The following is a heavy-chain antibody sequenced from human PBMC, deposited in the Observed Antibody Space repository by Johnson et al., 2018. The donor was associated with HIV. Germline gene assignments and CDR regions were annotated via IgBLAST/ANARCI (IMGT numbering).Heavy chain of an antibody. D-gene: IGHD6-19*01. CDR3: ARGVGSGWYFEIGDDAFDI. CDR2: IYSGGST. CDR1: GFTVSSNY. J-gene: IGHJ3*02. V-gene: IGHV3-53*01. Sequence: VQLVESGGGLIQPGGSLRLSCAASGFTVSSNYMTWVRQAPGKGLEWVADIYSGGSTYYADSVTGRFTISRDNSKNTLYLQMNSLRAEDTAVYYCARGVGSGWYFEIGDDAFDIWGQGTLVTVSS.